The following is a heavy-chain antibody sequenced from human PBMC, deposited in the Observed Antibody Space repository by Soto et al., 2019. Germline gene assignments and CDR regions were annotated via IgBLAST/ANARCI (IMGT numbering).Heavy chain of an antibody. Sequence: GGSLRLSCAASGFTFSSYAMSWVRQAPGKGLEWVSAISGSGGSTYYADSVKGRFTISRDNSKNTLYLQMNSLRAEDTAVYYCANGKVATGSFDYWGQGTLVTVSS. CDR2: ISGSGGST. J-gene: IGHJ4*02. D-gene: IGHD5-12*01. CDR3: ANGKVATGSFDY. CDR1: GFTFSSYA. V-gene: IGHV3-23*01.